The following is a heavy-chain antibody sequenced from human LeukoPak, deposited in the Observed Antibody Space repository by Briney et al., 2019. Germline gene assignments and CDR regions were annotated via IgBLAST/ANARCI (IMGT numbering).Heavy chain of an antibody. D-gene: IGHD1-26*01. Sequence: ASVKVSCKASGYTFTSYAMNWVRQAPGQGLEWMGWISVYNGNTKYAQKLQGRVTMTTDTSTSTAYMELRSLRSDDTAVYYCARDPLLQGACFDYWGQGTLVTVSS. CDR1: GYTFTSYA. J-gene: IGHJ4*02. CDR2: ISVYNGNT. V-gene: IGHV1-18*01. CDR3: ARDPLLQGACFDY.